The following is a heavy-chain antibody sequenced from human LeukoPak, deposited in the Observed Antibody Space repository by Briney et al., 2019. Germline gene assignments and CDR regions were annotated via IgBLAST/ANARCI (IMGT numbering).Heavy chain of an antibody. D-gene: IGHD3-10*01. CDR1: GYTFTSYG. Sequence: ASVKVSCKASGYTFTSYGISWVRQAPGQGLEWMGWISAYNGNTNYAQKFQGRVTITADESTSTAYMELSSLRSEDTAVYYCARVAGGSGSYTGSTYCMDVWGKGTTVTVSS. CDR2: ISAYNGNT. CDR3: ARVAGGSGSYTGSTYCMDV. V-gene: IGHV1-18*01. J-gene: IGHJ6*03.